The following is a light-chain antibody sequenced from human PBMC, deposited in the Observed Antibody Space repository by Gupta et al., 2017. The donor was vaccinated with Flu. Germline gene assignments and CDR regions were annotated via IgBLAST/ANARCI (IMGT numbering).Light chain of an antibody. V-gene: IGLV1-44*01. CDR3: AACDDSINGVV. CDR1: SSNIGDNA. J-gene: IGLJ2*01. CDR2: RND. Sequence: QSVLPNPPPASRPPGRGVPTPCSGSSSNIGDNAVNWSQGLPGTAPILLIYRNDQRPPGVYDRFAGSRSGTASSLAISGLQSEDEAYYYCAACDDSINGVVFGGGTKLTVL.